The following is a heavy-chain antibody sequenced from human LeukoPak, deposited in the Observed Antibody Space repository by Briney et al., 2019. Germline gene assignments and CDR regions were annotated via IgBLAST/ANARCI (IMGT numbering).Heavy chain of an antibody. CDR3: ARGSSVVALD. D-gene: IGHD2-15*01. V-gene: IGHV3-74*01. CDR2: ITSEGSST. Sequence: GGSLRLSCAASGFTFSDYYMSWVRQAPGKGLEWVSRITSEGSSTSYADSVKGRFTISRDNAKNTLYLQMNSLRAEDTAVYYCARGSSVVALDWGQGTLVTVSS. J-gene: IGHJ4*02. CDR1: GFTFSDYY.